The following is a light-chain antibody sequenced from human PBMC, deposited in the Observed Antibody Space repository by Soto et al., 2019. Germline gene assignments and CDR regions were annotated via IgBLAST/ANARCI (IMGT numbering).Light chain of an antibody. V-gene: IGLV2-23*01. CDR3: SSYAGAVV. J-gene: IGLJ2*01. CDR1: NYNH. CDR2: EGY. Sequence: QSALAQPASVSGSPGQSITLSCTGTNYNHVSWYQHHPGKAPKLMIYEGYQRPSGVSDRFSGSQSGNTASLTISGLQAEDEADYYCSSYAGAVVFGGGTKLTVL.